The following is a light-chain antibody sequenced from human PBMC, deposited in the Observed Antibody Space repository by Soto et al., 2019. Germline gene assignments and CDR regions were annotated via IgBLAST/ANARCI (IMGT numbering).Light chain of an antibody. Sequence: QPVLTQPPSASGSPGQSVIISCTGTSSDVGGYDYVSWYQHHPGKAPKLLIYEVTKRPSGVPDRFSGSKSGNTASLTVSGLQAEDEADYYCSSYAGSNIGVFGTGTKVTVL. J-gene: IGLJ1*01. V-gene: IGLV2-8*01. CDR2: EVT. CDR1: SSDVGGYDY. CDR3: SSYAGSNIGV.